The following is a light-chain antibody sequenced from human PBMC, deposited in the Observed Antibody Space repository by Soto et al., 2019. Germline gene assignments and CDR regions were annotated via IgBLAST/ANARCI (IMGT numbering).Light chain of an antibody. CDR1: QDITNY. J-gene: IGKJ2*01. Sequence: DSQMTQSPSSLSASVGDRVTITCRASQDITNYLNWYRQIPGKAPELLIYGASNLETGVPSRLSGSGSGTHFTFTISSLQPEDIATYYCQQYDNLPSDTFGQGTKLEI. CDR2: GAS. CDR3: QQYDNLPSDT. V-gene: IGKV1-33*01.